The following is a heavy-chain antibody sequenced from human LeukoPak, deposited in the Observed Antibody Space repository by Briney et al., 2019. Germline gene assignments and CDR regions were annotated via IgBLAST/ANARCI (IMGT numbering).Heavy chain of an antibody. Sequence: KSSETLSLTCTVSGGSISSSSYYWGWIRQPPGKGLEWIGSIYYSGSTYYNPSLKSRVTISVDTSKNQFSLKLSSVTAADTAVYYCARGPVGYYMDVWGKGTTVTVSS. CDR3: ARGPVGYYMDV. CDR1: GGSISSSSYY. CDR2: IYYSGST. D-gene: IGHD1-26*01. J-gene: IGHJ6*03. V-gene: IGHV4-39*01.